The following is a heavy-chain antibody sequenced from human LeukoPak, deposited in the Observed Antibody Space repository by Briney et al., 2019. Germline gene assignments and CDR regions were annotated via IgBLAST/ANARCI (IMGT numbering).Heavy chain of an antibody. Sequence: SETLSLTCTVSGGSISSGDYYWSWIRQPPGKGLEWIGSIYYSGSTLYNPSLTSRVTISVDTSKNQFSLRLNSVTAADTAVYYCARQLGAYSYPFDIWGQGTKVTVSS. J-gene: IGHJ3*02. CDR2: IYYSGST. CDR3: ARQLGAYSYPFDI. CDR1: GGSISSGDYY. D-gene: IGHD3-16*01. V-gene: IGHV4-39*01.